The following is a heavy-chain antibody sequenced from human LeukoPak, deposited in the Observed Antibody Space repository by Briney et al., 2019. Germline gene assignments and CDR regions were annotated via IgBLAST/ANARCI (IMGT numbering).Heavy chain of an antibody. CDR3: ALSYDTPGGY. CDR1: GGSISSSSYY. Sequence: NPSETLSLTCTVSGGSISSSSYYWGWIRQPPGKGLEWIGSIYYSGSTYYNPSLKSRVTISVDTSKNQFSLKLSSVTAADTAVYYCALSYDTPGGYWGQGTLVTVSS. D-gene: IGHD5-12*01. J-gene: IGHJ4*02. V-gene: IGHV4-39*01. CDR2: IYYSGST.